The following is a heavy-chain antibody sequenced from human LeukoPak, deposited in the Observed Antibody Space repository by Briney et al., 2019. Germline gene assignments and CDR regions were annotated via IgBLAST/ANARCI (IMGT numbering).Heavy chain of an antibody. CDR3: ARVSAAADDAFDI. Sequence: SVKVSCKASGGTFSSYAISWVRQAPGQGLEWMGGIIPIFGTANYAQKFQGRVTITADESTSTAYMELSRLRSEDTAVYYCARVSAAADDAFDIWGQGTMVTVSS. V-gene: IGHV1-69*01. CDR1: GGTFSSYA. CDR2: IIPIFGTA. D-gene: IGHD6-13*01. J-gene: IGHJ3*02.